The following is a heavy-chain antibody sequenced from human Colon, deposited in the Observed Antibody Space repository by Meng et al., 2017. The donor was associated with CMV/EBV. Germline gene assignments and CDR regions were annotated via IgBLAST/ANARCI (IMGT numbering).Heavy chain of an antibody. J-gene: IGHJ5*02. V-gene: IGHV6-1*01. Sequence: AAWNWIRQSPSRGLEWLGRTYYRSKWYNDYAVSVKSRITINPDTSKNQFSLQLNSVTPEDTAVYYCARENLKSTYAFRRDMSNWFDPWGQGTLVTVSS. CDR3: ARENLKSTYAFRRDMSNWFDP. CDR2: TYYRSKWYN. CDR1: AA. D-gene: IGHD2-21*02.